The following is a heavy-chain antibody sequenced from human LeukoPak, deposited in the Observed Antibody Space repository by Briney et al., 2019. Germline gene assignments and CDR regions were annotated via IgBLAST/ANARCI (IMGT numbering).Heavy chain of an antibody. Sequence: GESLKISCKASGYSFTSYWIGWVRQMPGKGLEWMGIIYPGDSDTRYSPSFQGQVTISADKSISTAYLQWSSLKASDTAMYYCARRSNDYGDLYYFDYWGQGTLATVSS. CDR3: ARRSNDYGDLYYFDY. CDR1: GYSFTSYW. J-gene: IGHJ4*02. V-gene: IGHV5-51*01. D-gene: IGHD4-17*01. CDR2: IYPGDSDT.